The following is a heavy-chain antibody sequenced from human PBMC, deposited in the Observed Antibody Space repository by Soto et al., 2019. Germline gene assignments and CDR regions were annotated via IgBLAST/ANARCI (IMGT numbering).Heavy chain of an antibody. J-gene: IGHJ4*02. CDR1: KSIFTGYG. CDR3: ARDGIGGTAFRGFLDY. CDR2: IRFDGTDE. V-gene: IGHV3-33*01. D-gene: IGHD1-1*01. Sequence: QVLLVESGGGVAQPGRSLRLSCAASKSIFTGYGMHWVRQTPGKGLEWVAVIRFDGTDEHYADSVKGRFTISRDNSKNMLYRQMNSLRVEDTALYDCARDGIGGTAFRGFLDYWCQGTLVTVSS.